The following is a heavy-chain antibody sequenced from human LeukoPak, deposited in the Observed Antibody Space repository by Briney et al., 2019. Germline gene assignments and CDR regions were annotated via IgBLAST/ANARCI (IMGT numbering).Heavy chain of an antibody. CDR2: ISAYNGNT. V-gene: IGHV1-18*01. J-gene: IGHJ4*02. CDR1: GYTFTSYG. CDR3: ARSDIVVVVAATTFDY. D-gene: IGHD2-15*01. Sequence: ASVKVSCKASGYTFTSYGISWVGQAPGQGLEWMGWISAYNGNTNYARKLQGRVTMTTDTSTSTAYMELRSLRSDDTAVYYCARSDIVVVVAATTFDYWGQGTLVTVSS.